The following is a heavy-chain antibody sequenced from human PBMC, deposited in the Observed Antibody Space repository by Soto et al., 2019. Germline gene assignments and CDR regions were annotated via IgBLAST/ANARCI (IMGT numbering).Heavy chain of an antibody. Sequence: GPSAKVSCKASGRTFSSYAIIWVRQAPGQGLEWMGGIIPVFGTPNYSQKFQDRSTITADESASTAYMELSNLGSKDTAVYYCASGRDGYFYFEYWGQGTLVTVS. CDR2: IIPVFGTP. CDR1: GRTFSSYA. D-gene: IGHD3-22*01. J-gene: IGHJ4*02. CDR3: ASGRDGYFYFEY. V-gene: IGHV1-69*13.